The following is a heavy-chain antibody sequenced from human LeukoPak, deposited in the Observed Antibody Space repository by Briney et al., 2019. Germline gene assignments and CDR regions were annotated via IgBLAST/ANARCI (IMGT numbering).Heavy chain of an antibody. D-gene: IGHD2-15*01. CDR1: GFTFSSYW. V-gene: IGHV3-7*03. CDR2: IKQDGSEK. CDR3: IKDIRPGGMDV. J-gene: IGHJ6*02. Sequence: PGGSLRLSCAASGFTFSSYWMSWVRQAPGKGLEWVANIKQDGSEKYYVDFVKGRFTISRDNAKNSLYLQMNSLRAEDTAIYYCIKDIRPGGMDVWGQGITVTVSS.